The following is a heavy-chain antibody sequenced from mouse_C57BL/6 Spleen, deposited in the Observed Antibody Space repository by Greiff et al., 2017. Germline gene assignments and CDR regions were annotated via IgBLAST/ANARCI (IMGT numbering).Heavy chain of an antibody. CDR2: IDPNSGGT. CDR1: GYTFTSYW. CDR3: ARRGITTVVANYAMDY. J-gene: IGHJ4*01. Sequence: QVQLQQPGAELVKPGASVKLSCKASGYTFTSYWMHWVKQRPGRGLEWIGRIDPNSGGTKYNGKFKSKATLTVDKPSSTAYMQLSSLTSEDSAVXYCARRGITTVVANYAMDYWGQGTSVTVSS. V-gene: IGHV1-72*01. D-gene: IGHD1-1*01.